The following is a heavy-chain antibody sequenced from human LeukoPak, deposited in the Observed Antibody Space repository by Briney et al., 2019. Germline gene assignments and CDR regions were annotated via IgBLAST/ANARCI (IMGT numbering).Heavy chain of an antibody. CDR2: ISYDGSNK. D-gene: IGHD2-2*02. CDR3: ARVYRAAFDY. V-gene: IGHV3-30-3*01. Sequence: GGSLRLSCAASGLTFSSYAMHWVRQAPGKGLEWVAVISYDGSNKYYADSVKGRFTISRDNSRNTLYLQMNSLRAEDTAVYYCARVYRAAFDYWGQGTLVTVSS. CDR1: GLTFSSYA. J-gene: IGHJ4*02.